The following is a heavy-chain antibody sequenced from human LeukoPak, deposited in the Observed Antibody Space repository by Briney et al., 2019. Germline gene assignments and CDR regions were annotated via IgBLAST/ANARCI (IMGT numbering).Heavy chain of an antibody. CDR1: GGSISSGSYY. CDR2: IYTSGST. Sequence: PSETLSLTCTVSGGSISSGSYYWSWIRQPAGKGLEWIGRIYTSGSTNYNPSLKSRVTISVDTSKNQFSLKLSSVTAADTAVYYCATGEGPYNWFDPWGQGTLVTVSS. CDR3: ATGEGPYNWFDP. D-gene: IGHD4-17*01. V-gene: IGHV4-61*02. J-gene: IGHJ5*02.